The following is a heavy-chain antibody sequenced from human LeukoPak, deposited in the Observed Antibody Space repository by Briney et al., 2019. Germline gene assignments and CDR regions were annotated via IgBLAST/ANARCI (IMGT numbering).Heavy chain of an antibody. J-gene: IGHJ4*02. CDR1: GFTFRTYW. Sequence: GGSLRLSCAASGFTFRTYWMHWVRHAPGKGLLWVSRINTDGSGTIYADSVKGRFTISRDNAENSLYLQMNSLRAEDTAVYYCARGPYSSGSSADYWGQGTLVTVSS. V-gene: IGHV3-74*01. CDR3: ARGPYSSGSSADY. D-gene: IGHD6-19*01. CDR2: INTDGSGT.